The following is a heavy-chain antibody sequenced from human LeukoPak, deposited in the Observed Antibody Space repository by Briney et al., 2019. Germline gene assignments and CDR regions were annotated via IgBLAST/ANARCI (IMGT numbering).Heavy chain of an antibody. CDR3: ARGGGYSSSWSY. J-gene: IGHJ4*02. D-gene: IGHD6-13*01. CDR1: GGSISSSSYY. CDR2: IYYTGST. V-gene: IGHV4-61*05. Sequence: SETLCLTCTVSGGSISSSSYYWGWIRQPPGKGLEWIGYIYYTGSTNDNPSLKSRVTISVDTSKNQFSLKLSSVTAADTAVYYCARGGGYSSSWSYWGQGTLVTVSS.